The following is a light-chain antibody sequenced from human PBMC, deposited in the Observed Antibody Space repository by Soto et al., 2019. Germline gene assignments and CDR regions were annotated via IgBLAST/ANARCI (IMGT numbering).Light chain of an antibody. V-gene: IGLV2-11*01. J-gene: IGLJ1*01. CDR2: DVN. CDR1: SNDVGAYNY. Sequence: QSALTQPRSVSGSPGQSVTISCTGTSNDVGAYNYVSWYQQHPGKAPKLMIYDVNERPSGVPDRFSGSKSGNTASLTISGLQAEDGADYYCCSYAGSQTYVFGTGTKVTVL. CDR3: CSYAGSQTYV.